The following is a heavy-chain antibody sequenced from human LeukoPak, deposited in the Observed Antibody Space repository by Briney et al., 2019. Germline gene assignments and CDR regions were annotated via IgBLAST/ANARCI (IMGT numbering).Heavy chain of an antibody. D-gene: IGHD3-10*01. Sequence: GGSLRLSCAASGFTFSTYAMSWVRQAPGKGLEWVSTISGGGGSTYYADSVKGRFSISRDNSKNTLYLQMNSLRAEDAAVYYCAKVGLWFGELRSFDIWGQGTMVTVAT. V-gene: IGHV3-23*01. CDR2: ISGGGGST. J-gene: IGHJ3*02. CDR3: AKVGLWFGELRSFDI. CDR1: GFTFSTYA.